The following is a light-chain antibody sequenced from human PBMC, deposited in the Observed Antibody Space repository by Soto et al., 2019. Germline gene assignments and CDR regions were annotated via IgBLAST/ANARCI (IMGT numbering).Light chain of an antibody. V-gene: IGLV3-21*02. Sequence: YELTQPPSGSVAPGQTARITCGGNNVGSKTVHWYQQKPGQAPVLVVYDDSDRPSGIPERFFGSNSGNTATLTISRVEAGDEADSYCQVWGSSSVHHVSGTGTKVTVL. J-gene: IGLJ1*01. CDR2: DDS. CDR3: QVWGSSSVHHV. CDR1: NVGSKT.